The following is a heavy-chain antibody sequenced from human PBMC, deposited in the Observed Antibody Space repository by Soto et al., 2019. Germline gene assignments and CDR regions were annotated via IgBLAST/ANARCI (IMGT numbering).Heavy chain of an antibody. J-gene: IGHJ4*02. Sequence: QLQLQESGSGLVKPSQTLSLTCAVSGGSISSGGYSWCWIRQPPGKGLEWIGYIYHSGSTYYYPSLKSRVPISVDRSKNQFSLKLSSVTAADTAVYYCAGGIAARPLGYWGQGTLVTVSS. V-gene: IGHV4-30-2*01. CDR1: GGSISSGGYS. CDR2: IYHSGST. CDR3: AGGIAARPLGY. D-gene: IGHD6-6*01.